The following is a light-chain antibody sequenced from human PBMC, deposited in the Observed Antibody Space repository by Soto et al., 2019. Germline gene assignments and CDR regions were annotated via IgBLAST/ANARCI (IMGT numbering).Light chain of an antibody. V-gene: IGKV4-1*01. CDR1: QSILYPSNKKNS. J-gene: IGKJ2*01. CDR2: WAS. CDR3: QQYYSTPRT. Sequence: DIVMTQSPDSLAVSLGERATINCKSSQSILYPSNKKNSLGWYQQKSGQPPKLLIYWASTRESGVPDRFSGSGSGTDFTLTISSLQAEDVAVYYCQQYYSTPRTFGQGTKLEIK.